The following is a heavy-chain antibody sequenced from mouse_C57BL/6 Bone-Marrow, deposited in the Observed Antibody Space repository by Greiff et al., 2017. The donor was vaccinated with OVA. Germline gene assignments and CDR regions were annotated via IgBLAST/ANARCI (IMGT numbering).Heavy chain of an antibody. CDR1: GFTFSDAW. V-gene: IGHV6-6*01. D-gene: IGHD3-1*01. CDR2: IRHKANNHAT. J-gene: IGHJ2*01. Sequence: EVQVVESGGGLVQPGGSMKLSCAASGFTFSDAWMDWVRQSPEKGLEWVAEIRHKANNHATYYAESVKGRFTISRDDSKSSVYLQMNSVRAEDTGIYYCTNRGYAGYFDYWGQGTTLTVSS. CDR3: TNRGYAGYFDY.